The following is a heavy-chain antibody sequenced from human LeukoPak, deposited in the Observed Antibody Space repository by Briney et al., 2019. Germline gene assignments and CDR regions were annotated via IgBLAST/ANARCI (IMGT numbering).Heavy chain of an antibody. Sequence: GGSLRLSCAASGFTFDDYGMSWVRQALGKGLEWVSGINWNGGSTGYADSVRGRFTISRDNAKNSLYLQMNSLRAEDTALYYCARDLYCTNGVCFPTDYWGQGTLVTVSS. CDR1: GFTFDDYG. V-gene: IGHV3-20*04. CDR3: ARDLYCTNGVCFPTDY. J-gene: IGHJ4*02. D-gene: IGHD2-8*01. CDR2: INWNGGST.